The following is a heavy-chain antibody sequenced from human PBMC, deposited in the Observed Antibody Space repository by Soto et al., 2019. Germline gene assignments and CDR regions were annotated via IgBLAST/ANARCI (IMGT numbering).Heavy chain of an antibody. CDR1: GYTFTSYY. Sequence: AASVKVSCKASGYTFTSYYMHWVRQAPGQGLEWMGIINPSGGSTSYAQKFQGRVTMTRDTSTSTVYMELSSLRSEDTAVYYCARDHEPYYDSSGYYSYWGQGTLVTVSS. CDR2: INPSGGST. CDR3: ARDHEPYYDSSGYYSY. J-gene: IGHJ4*02. V-gene: IGHV1-46*01. D-gene: IGHD3-22*01.